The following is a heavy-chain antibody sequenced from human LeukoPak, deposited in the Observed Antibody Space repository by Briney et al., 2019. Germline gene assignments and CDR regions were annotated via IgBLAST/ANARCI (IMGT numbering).Heavy chain of an antibody. D-gene: IGHD3-3*01. CDR2: IYWDDDK. CDR3: AHVFLQRSQQAFDI. Sequence: SGPTLVKPTQTLTLTCTFSGFSLSTSGVGVGWIRQPPGKALEWLALIYWDDDKRYSPSLKSRLTITKDTSKNQVVLTMTNMDPVDTATYYCAHVFLQRSQQAFDIWGQGTMVTVSS. CDR1: GFSLSTSGVG. J-gene: IGHJ3*02. V-gene: IGHV2-5*02.